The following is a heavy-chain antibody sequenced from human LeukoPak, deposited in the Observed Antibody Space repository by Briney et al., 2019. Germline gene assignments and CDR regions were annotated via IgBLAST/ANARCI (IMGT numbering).Heavy chain of an antibody. CDR3: ARIPPLYDSSGYYYTSREFYFDY. Sequence: GGSLRLSCVVSGFSFSTYWMFWVRQAPGKGLVWVSRIKGDGSSTSYADSVKGRFTISGDNAKNTLYLQMSSLRAEDTAVYYCARIPPLYDSSGYYYTSREFYFDYWGQGTLVTVSS. CDR2: IKGDGSST. CDR1: GFSFSTYW. J-gene: IGHJ4*02. D-gene: IGHD3-22*01. V-gene: IGHV3-74*01.